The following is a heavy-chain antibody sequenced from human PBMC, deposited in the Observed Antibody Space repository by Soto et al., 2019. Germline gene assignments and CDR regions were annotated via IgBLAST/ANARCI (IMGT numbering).Heavy chain of an antibody. V-gene: IGHV1-69*06. J-gene: IGHJ4*02. Sequence: QVQLVQSGAEVKKPGSSVKVSCKASGGTFSNYAISWVRQAPGQGLEWMGGIIPIFGSANYAQKFQGRVTITADKSTTTAYMELSSLRSEDTAVYYWARGPRIAAAVTYWGQGTLVTVSS. CDR3: ARGPRIAAAVTY. CDR1: GGTFSNYA. D-gene: IGHD6-13*01. CDR2: IIPIFGSA.